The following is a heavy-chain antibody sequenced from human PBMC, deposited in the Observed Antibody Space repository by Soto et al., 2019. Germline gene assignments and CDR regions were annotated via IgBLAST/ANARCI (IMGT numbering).Heavy chain of an antibody. CDR3: ARDNTAMEN. Sequence: QVQLVESGGAFVTPGGSLRLSCAASAFSFSDHYMSWFRQPTGKGLEWVSYISSSGSTIYYADSVKGRFTISRDNAKNSLYLQMNSLRAEDTAVYYCARDNTAMENWGQGTLVTVSS. J-gene: IGHJ4*02. CDR1: AFSFSDHY. D-gene: IGHD5-18*01. V-gene: IGHV3-11*01. CDR2: ISSSGSTI.